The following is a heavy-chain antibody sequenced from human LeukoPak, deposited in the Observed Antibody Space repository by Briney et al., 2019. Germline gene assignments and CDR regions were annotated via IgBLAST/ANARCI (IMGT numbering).Heavy chain of an antibody. V-gene: IGHV1-18*01. D-gene: IGHD3-16*01. CDR1: GYTFTSYG. CDR3: ARGSRVGGDYYYGMDV. Sequence: ASVKVSCKASGYTFTSYGISWVRQAPGQGLERKGWISAYNGNTNYAQKLQGRVTMTTDTSTSTAYMELRSLRSDDTAVYYCARGSRVGGDYYYGMDVGGQGTTVTVSS. J-gene: IGHJ6*02. CDR2: ISAYNGNT.